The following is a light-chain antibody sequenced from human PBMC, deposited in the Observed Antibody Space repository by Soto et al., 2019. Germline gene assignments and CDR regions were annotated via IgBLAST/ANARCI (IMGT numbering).Light chain of an antibody. CDR2: RNN. Sequence: QSVLTQPPSASGTPGQRVTISCSGSSSNIGSNTVNWYQQLPGTAPKLLIYRNNQRPSGVPDRFPGSKSGTSASLAISGLQSEDEADYYCAAWDDSLNGRVFGGGTKVTVL. J-gene: IGLJ2*01. CDR1: SSNIGSNT. V-gene: IGLV1-44*01. CDR3: AAWDDSLNGRV.